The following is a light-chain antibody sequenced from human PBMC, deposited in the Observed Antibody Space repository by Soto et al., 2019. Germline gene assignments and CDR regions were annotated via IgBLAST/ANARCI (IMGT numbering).Light chain of an antibody. CDR3: QQYDSSPWT. V-gene: IGKV3-20*01. CDR1: QSVSSSY. Sequence: EIVLTQSPGTLSLSPGERATLSCRASQSVSSSYLAWYQQKPGQAPRLLIYGASSRATGIPDRFSGSGSGPDFTLTISRLEPEDFAVYYCQQYDSSPWTFGQGTKGEIK. CDR2: GAS. J-gene: IGKJ1*01.